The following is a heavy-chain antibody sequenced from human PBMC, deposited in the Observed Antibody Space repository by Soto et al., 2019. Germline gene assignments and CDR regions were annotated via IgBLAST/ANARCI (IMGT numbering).Heavy chain of an antibody. J-gene: IGHJ3*02. CDR1: GFTFSNAW. Sequence: GGSLRLSCAASGFTFSNAWMSWVRQAPGKGLEWVGRIKSKTDGGTTDYAAPVKGRFTISRDDSKNTLYLQMNSLKTEDTAVYYCTTLIVLMVYAETDAFDIWGQGTMVTVSS. CDR2: IKSKTDGGTT. CDR3: TTLIVLMVYAETDAFDI. D-gene: IGHD2-8*01. V-gene: IGHV3-15*01.